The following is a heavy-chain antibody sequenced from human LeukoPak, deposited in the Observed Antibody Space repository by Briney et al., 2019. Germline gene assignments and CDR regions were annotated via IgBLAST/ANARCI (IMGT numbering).Heavy chain of an antibody. CDR1: GGSISGFH. CDR2: IYYSGST. Sequence: SETLSLTCTVSGGSISGFHWSWIRQPPGKGLEWIGYIYYSGSTTYNPSLKSRVTISVDTSKNQFSLRLSSVTAADTAVYYCARVPGDGVFYYGMDVWGQGTTVTVSS. V-gene: IGHV4-59*08. D-gene: IGHD2-21*02. CDR3: ARVPGDGVFYYGMDV. J-gene: IGHJ6*02.